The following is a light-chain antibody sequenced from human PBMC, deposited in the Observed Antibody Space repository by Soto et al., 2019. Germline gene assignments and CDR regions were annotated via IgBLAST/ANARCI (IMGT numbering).Light chain of an antibody. J-gene: IGKJ1*01. V-gene: IGKV1-5*01. CDR1: QSIRSW. Sequence: DIPMTQSPSTLSASVGDRVTITCRASQSIRSWLAWYQQKPGKAPQLLIYDASNLESGVPSRFSGSGSGTEFTLTISTLQTDDFATYYCQLYDSFSKTFGRGTKVEVK. CDR3: QLYDSFSKT. CDR2: DAS.